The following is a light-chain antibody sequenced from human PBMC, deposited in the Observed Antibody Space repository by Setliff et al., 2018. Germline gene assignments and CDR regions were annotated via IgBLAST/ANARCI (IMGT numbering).Light chain of an antibody. V-gene: IGLV1-40*01. CDR3: QSYDISLSGYV. CDR1: GSNIGAGSD. J-gene: IGLJ1*01. Sequence: QSVLTQPPSVSGAPGQRVTISYTGSGSNIGAGSDVHWYQFLPGTAPKLLIYGNMNRPSGVPDRFSGSKSATSASLAISGLQAEDEADYYCQSYDISLSGYVFGTGTKGTVL. CDR2: GNM.